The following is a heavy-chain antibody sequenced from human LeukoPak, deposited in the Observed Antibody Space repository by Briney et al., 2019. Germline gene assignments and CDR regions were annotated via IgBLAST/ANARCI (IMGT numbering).Heavy chain of an antibody. CDR2: IKEDGSDK. D-gene: IGHD3-10*01. V-gene: IGHV3-7*01. CDR1: GFTFSNYW. J-gene: IGHJ4*02. CDR3: ARHFSYGSGSSRTLVHY. Sequence: RSGGSLRLSCAASGFTFSNYWMTWVRQAPGKGLEWVANIKEDGSDKYYVDSVKGRFTISRDNAKNSLYLQMSSLRAEDTAVYYCARHFSYGSGSSRTLVHYWGQGTLVIVSS.